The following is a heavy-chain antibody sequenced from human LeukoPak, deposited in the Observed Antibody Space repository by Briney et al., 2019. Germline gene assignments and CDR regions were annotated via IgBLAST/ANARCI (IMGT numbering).Heavy chain of an antibody. D-gene: IGHD6-25*01. CDR3: AKDMAATLDY. Sequence: GGSLRLSCAASGFTFSSYGLHWVRQAPGKGLEWVAFIRYDGSNKYYADSVKGRFTISRDSSKNTLYLQMNSLRVEDTAVYYCAKDMAATLDYWGQGTLVTVSS. CDR1: GFTFSSYG. J-gene: IGHJ4*02. V-gene: IGHV3-30*02. CDR2: IRYDGSNK.